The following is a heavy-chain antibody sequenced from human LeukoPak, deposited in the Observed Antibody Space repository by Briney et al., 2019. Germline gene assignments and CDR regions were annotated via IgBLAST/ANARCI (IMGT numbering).Heavy chain of an antibody. V-gene: IGHV4-59*08. CDR2: IYYSGST. D-gene: IGHD6-19*01. CDR1: GGSISSYY. J-gene: IGHJ4*02. CDR3: ARRAEPSGGWPYFDY. Sequence: SETLSLTCTVSGGSISSYYWSWIRQPPGKGLEWIGYIYYSGSTDYNPSLKSRVTISVDTSKNQFSLKLRSVTAADTAVYYCARRAEPSGGWPYFDYWGQGTLVTVSS.